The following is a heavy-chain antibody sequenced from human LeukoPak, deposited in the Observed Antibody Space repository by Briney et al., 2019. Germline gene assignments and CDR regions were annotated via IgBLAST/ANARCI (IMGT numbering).Heavy chain of an antibody. V-gene: IGHV1-69*01. Sequence: WASVKVSCKASGGTFSSYAISWVRQAPGQGLEWMGGIIPIFGTANYAQKFQGRVTITADESTSTAYMELSSLRSEDTAVYYCARIGIAGSQNWFDPWGQGTLVTVSS. CDR3: ARIGIAGSQNWFDP. CDR1: GGTFSSYA. CDR2: IIPIFGTA. D-gene: IGHD6-13*01. J-gene: IGHJ5*02.